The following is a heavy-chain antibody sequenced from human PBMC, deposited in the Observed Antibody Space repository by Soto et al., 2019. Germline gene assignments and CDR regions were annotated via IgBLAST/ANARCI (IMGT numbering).Heavy chain of an antibody. CDR2: IYHSGST. D-gene: IGHD6-19*01. V-gene: IGHV4-30-2*01. J-gene: IGHJ4*02. Sequence: LSLTCAVSGGSISSGGYSWSWIRQPPGKGLNYIGYIYHSGSTYYNPSLKSRVTISVDRSKNQFSLKLSSVTAADTAVYYCARVRSGWGIDYWGQGTLVTVSS. CDR1: GGSISSGGYS. CDR3: ARVRSGWGIDY.